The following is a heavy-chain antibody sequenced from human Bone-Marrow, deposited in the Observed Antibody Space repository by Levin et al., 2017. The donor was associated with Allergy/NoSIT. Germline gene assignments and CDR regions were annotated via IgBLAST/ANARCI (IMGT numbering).Heavy chain of an antibody. Sequence: SETLSLTCTVSGGSISHYYWSWIRQPPGKRLEWIGYIYYSGSTNYNPSLQSRVAISVDTSKNQFSLKLRSVTAADTAVYYCARITHYGDGSSDYDTGYYFDHWGQGALVIVSS. V-gene: IGHV4-59*01. J-gene: IGHJ4*02. CDR1: GGSISHYY. D-gene: IGHD3-22*01. CDR2: IYYSGST. CDR3: ARITHYGDGSSDYDTGYYFDH.